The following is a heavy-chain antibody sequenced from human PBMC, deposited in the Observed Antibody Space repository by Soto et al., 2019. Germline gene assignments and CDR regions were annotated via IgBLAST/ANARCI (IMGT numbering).Heavy chain of an antibody. CDR3: GIYIAGAGISPNWFDP. J-gene: IGHJ5*02. CDR1: GGSFSGYY. Sequence: PSETLSLTCAVYGGSFSGYYWSWIRQPPGKGLEWIGEINHSGSTNYNPSLKSRVTISVDTSKNQFSLKLSSVTAADTAVYYCGIYIAGAGISPNWFDPGGQGPRVPVSP. V-gene: IGHV4-34*01. CDR2: INHSGST. D-gene: IGHD6-19*01.